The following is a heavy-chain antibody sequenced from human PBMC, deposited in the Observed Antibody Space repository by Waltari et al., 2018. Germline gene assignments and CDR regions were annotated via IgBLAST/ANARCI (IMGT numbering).Heavy chain of an antibody. CDR2: TSYDGSQE. CDR3: AKDLGIALANLAY. D-gene: IGHD3-16*01. V-gene: IGHV3-30*18. Sequence: QVQLVESGGGVVQPGRSLRLSCAASGFPFSRYGMHWGRQAPGKGLEWVAGTSYDGSQESYGDSVRGRFTISRDNSKDTLYLQLNRLGAEDTAVYYCAKDLGIALANLAYWGQGTLVTVSS. CDR1: GFPFSRYG. J-gene: IGHJ4*02.